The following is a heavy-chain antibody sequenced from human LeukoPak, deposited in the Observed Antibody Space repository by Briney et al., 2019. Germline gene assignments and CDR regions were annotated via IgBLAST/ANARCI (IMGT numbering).Heavy chain of an antibody. D-gene: IGHD1-26*01. J-gene: IGHJ4*02. CDR2: INSDGSSI. Sequence: SCTASGFTFSSYWMHWVRQAPGKGLVWVSRINSDGSSIDYADSVKGRFTISRDNAKNTLYLQMNSLRAEDTAVYYCASNSGRHFDYWGQGTLVTVSS. CDR1: GFTFSSYW. V-gene: IGHV3-74*01. CDR3: ASNSGRHFDY.